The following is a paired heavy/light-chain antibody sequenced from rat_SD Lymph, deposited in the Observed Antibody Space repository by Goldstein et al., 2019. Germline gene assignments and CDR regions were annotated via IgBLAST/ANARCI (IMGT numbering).Heavy chain of an antibody. CDR2: INPGSGGT. D-gene: IGHD5-1*01. Sequence: QVQLQQSGAELTKPGSSVKISCKASGYTFTSYDISWIKQRPGQALEWIGAINPGSGGTGYNEKFKGKATLTVDKSSSTAFMQLSSLTPEDTAVYYCARGDWETPFDYWGQGVMVTVSS. V-gene: IGHV1-60*01. CDR1: GYTFTSYD. CDR3: ARGDWETPFDY. J-gene: IGHJ2*01.
Light chain of an antibody. Sequence: DIVLTQSPALAVSLGQRATISCKTNQNVDYYGNSYMHWYQQKPGQQPKLLIYRASNLASGIPARFSGSGSGTDFTLTINPVQADDIATYYCQQSRESPYTFGAGTKLELK. J-gene: IGKJ2-3*01. CDR1: QNVDYYGNSY. CDR3: QQSRESPYT. CDR2: RAS. V-gene: IGKV3S1*01.